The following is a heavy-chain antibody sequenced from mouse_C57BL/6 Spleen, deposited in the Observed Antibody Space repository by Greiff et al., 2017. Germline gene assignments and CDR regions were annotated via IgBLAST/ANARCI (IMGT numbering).Heavy chain of an antibody. J-gene: IGHJ1*03. CDR3: ARAYGSSWYFDV. Sequence: QVQLQQSGAELARPGASVKMSCKASGYTFTSYTMHWVKQRPGQGLEWIGYINPSSGYTKYNQTFKDKATLTADKSSSTAYMQLSSLTSEDSAVYYCARAYGSSWYFDVWGTGTTVTVSS. D-gene: IGHD1-1*01. CDR1: GYTFTSYT. CDR2: INPSSGYT. V-gene: IGHV1-4*01.